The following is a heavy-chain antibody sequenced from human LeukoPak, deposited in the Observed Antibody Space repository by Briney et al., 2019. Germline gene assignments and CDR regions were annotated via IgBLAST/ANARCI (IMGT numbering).Heavy chain of an antibody. J-gene: IGHJ4*02. CDR1: GGSISSYY. D-gene: IGHD3-22*01. CDR3: AGGGDSGGYYYPMFDY. Sequence: SETLSLTCTVSGGSISSYYWSWIRQPPGKGLEWIGYIYYSGSTNYNPSLKSRVTISVDTSKNQFSLKLNSVTAADTAVYYCAGGGDSGGYYYPMFDYWGQGTLVTVSS. CDR2: IYYSGST. V-gene: IGHV4-59*01.